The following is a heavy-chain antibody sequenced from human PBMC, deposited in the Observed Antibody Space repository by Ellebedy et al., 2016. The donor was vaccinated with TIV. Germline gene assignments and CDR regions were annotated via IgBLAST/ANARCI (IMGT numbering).Heavy chain of an antibody. D-gene: IGHD5-18*01. Sequence: GGSLRLSCAASGFTFRNYWMHWVRQAPGKGLVWVSRINSDGSSTSYADSVKGRFTISRDNSKNTLYLQMNSLRAEDTAVYYCARDSLGVDTAFDYWGQGTLVTVSS. CDR3: ARDSLGVDTAFDY. CDR2: INSDGSST. V-gene: IGHV3-74*01. CDR1: GFTFRNYW. J-gene: IGHJ4*02.